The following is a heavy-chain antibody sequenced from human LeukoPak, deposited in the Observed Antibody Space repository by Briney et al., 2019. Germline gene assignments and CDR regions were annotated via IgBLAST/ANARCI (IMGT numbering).Heavy chain of an antibody. J-gene: IGHJ4*02. CDR3: AKEYVRKEIVVTAIVYDY. CDR1: EFTFYSYA. CDR2: ISYDGSNE. D-gene: IGHD2-21*02. V-gene: IGHV3-30-3*01. Sequence: GTSLRLSCAASEFTFYSYAMHWVRQAPGKGLGWVAVISYDGSNEYYTDFVRGRFSISRDNSKNTLLLPMNSMRAEDTAVYYCAKEYVRKEIVVTAIVYDYWGQGTLVTVSS.